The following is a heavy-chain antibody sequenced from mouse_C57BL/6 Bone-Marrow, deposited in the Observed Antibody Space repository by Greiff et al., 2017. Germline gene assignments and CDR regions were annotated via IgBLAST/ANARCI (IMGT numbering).Heavy chain of an antibody. CDR3: ARGFYYYGSSLYFDY. D-gene: IGHD1-1*01. CDR1: GYTFTSYW. CDR2: IDPSDSYT. V-gene: IGHV1-50*01. Sequence: QVQLQQPGAELVKPGASVKLSCKASGYTFTSYWMQWVKQRPGQGLEWIGEIDPSDSYTNYNQKFKGKATLTVDTSSSTAYMQLSSLTSEDSAVYYCARGFYYYGSSLYFDYWGQGTTLTVSS. J-gene: IGHJ2*01.